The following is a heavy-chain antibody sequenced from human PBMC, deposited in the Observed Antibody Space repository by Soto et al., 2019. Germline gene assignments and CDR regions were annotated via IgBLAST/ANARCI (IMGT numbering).Heavy chain of an antibody. CDR2: IYYSGST. CDR3: ARVVRYYYDSSGQMAYYYYGMDV. D-gene: IGHD3-22*01. Sequence: SETLSLTCTVSGGSISSGDYYWSWIRQPPGKGLEWIGYIYYSGSTYYNPSLKSRVTISVDTSKNQFSLKLSSVTAADTAAYYCARVVRYYYDSSGQMAYYYYGMDVWGQGTTVTVSS. V-gene: IGHV4-30-4*01. CDR1: GGSISSGDYY. J-gene: IGHJ6*02.